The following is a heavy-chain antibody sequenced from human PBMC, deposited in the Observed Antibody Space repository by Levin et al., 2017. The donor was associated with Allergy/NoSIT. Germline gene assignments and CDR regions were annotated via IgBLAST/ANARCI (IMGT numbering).Heavy chain of an antibody. V-gene: IGHV3-30*18. CDR3: AKEEIVVGSNGAFDI. D-gene: IGHD2-15*01. Sequence: GGSLRLSCAASGFTFRSYGMHWVRQAPGKGLEWVAVVSNDGREKHYADSVKGRFTISRDNSKDTLYLQMNSLRAEDTAVYYCAKEEIVVGSNGAFDIWGQGTMVTVSS. CDR1: GFTFRSYG. J-gene: IGHJ3*02. CDR2: VSNDGREK.